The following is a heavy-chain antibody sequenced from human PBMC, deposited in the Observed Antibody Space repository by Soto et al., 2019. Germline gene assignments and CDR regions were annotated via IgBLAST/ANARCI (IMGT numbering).Heavy chain of an antibody. CDR1: GGSISSGGYS. V-gene: IGHV4-30-2*01. CDR2: IYHSGST. J-gene: IGHJ5*02. Sequence: SETLSLTCAVSGGSISSGGYSWSGIRQPPGKGLEWIGYIYHSGSTYYNPSLKSRVTISVDRSKNQFSLKLSSVTAADTAVYYCARGTGDTHNWFDPWGQGTLVTVSS. CDR3: ARGTGDTHNWFDP. D-gene: IGHD7-27*01.